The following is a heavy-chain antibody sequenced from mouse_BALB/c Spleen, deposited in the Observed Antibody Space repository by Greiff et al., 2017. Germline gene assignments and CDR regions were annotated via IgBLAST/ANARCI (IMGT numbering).Heavy chain of an antibody. CDR1: GFSLISYG. D-gene: IGHD4-1*01. CDR3: ATLGRGFAY. V-gene: IGHV2-9*02. J-gene: IGHJ3*01. CDR2: IWAGGST. Sequence: VMLVESGPGLVAPSQSLSITCTVSGFSLISYGVHWVRQPPGKGLEWLGVIWAGGSTNYNSALMSRLNISKDNSKSQVFLKMNSLQTDDTAMYYCATLGRGFAYWGQGTLVTVSA.